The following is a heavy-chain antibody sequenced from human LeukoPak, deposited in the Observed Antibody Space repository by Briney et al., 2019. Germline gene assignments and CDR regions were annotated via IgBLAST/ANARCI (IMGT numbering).Heavy chain of an antibody. Sequence: PSETLSLTCAVYGGSFSGYYWSWIRQPPGKGLEWIGEINHSGSTNYNPSLKSRVTISVDTSKNQFSLKLSSVTAADTAVYYCARLTWTNWFDPWGQGTLVTVSS. J-gene: IGHJ5*02. CDR2: INHSGST. D-gene: IGHD3/OR15-3a*01. CDR3: ARLTWTNWFDP. CDR1: GGSFSGYY. V-gene: IGHV4-34*01.